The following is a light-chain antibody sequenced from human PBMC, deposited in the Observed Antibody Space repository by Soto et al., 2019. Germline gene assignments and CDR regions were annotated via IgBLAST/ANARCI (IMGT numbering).Light chain of an antibody. CDR3: QVWDSTRDHVV. CDR1: NIGSKS. J-gene: IGLJ2*01. V-gene: IGLV3-21*04. Sequence: SSVLTQPPSVSVAPGKTARITCGGNNIGSKSVHWYQQKPGQAPVLVIYYDTDRPSGIPERFSGSNSGNTATLTISRVEAGDEADYYCQVWDSTRDHVVFGGGTKLTVL. CDR2: YDT.